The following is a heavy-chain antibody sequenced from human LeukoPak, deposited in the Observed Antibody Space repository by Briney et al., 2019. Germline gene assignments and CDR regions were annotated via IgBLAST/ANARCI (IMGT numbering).Heavy chain of an antibody. J-gene: IGHJ6*03. CDR1: GGTFSSYA. CDR2: IIPILGIA. D-gene: IGHD1-26*01. V-gene: IGHV1-69*04. CDR3: AREGRSYQGYMDV. Sequence: SVKVSCKASGGTFSSYAISWVRQAPGQGLEWMGRIIPILGIANYAQKFQGRVTITADKSTSTAYMELSSLRSEDTAVYYCAREGRSYQGYMDVWGKGTTVTVSS.